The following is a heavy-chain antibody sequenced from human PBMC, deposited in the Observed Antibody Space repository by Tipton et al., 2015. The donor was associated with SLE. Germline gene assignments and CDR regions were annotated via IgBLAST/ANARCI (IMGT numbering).Heavy chain of an antibody. D-gene: IGHD3-22*01. J-gene: IGHJ3*02. CDR3: ARADTNYYDSRWSWAFDI. CDR2: IYYSGST. CDR1: GGSFSGYY. V-gene: IGHV4-34*01. Sequence: TLSLTCAVHGGSFSGYYWGWIRQPPGKGLEWIGSIYYSGSTYYNPSLKSRVTISVDTSKNQFSLKLSSVTAADTAVYYCARADTNYYDSRWSWAFDIWGQGTMVTVSS.